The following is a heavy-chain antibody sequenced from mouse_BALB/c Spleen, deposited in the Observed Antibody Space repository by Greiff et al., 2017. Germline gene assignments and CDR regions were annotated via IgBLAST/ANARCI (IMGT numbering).Heavy chain of an antibody. Sequence: VKLVESGPGLVQPSQSLSITCTVSGFSLTSYGVHWVRQSPGKGLEWLGLICGGGSTDYHSALKSRLCISKNNSKSQVFLKMNSRQTDDTAVLYYCRREGITNWYLDVWGAGTTVTVSS. V-gene: IGHV2-4-1*01. CDR3: CRREGITNWYLDV. D-gene: IGHD1-1*01. CDR2: ICGGGST. J-gene: IGHJ1*01. CDR1: GFSLTSYG.